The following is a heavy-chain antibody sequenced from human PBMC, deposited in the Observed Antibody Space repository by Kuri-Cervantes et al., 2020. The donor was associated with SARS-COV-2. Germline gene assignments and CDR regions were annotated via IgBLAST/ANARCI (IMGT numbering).Heavy chain of an antibody. V-gene: IGHV3-30*14. Sequence: GGSLRLSCAASGFTFSSYAMHWVRQAPGKGLEWVAVISYDGSNKYYADSVKGRFTISRDNSKNTVYLQMDSLRAEDTAMYYCARDFMLRGVNPFDYWGQGTLVTVSS. D-gene: IGHD3-10*01. CDR3: ARDFMLRGVNPFDY. CDR1: GFTFSSYA. CDR2: ISYDGSNK. J-gene: IGHJ4*02.